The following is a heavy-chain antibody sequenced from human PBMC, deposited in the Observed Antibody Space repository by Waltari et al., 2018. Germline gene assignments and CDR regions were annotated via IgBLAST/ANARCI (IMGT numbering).Heavy chain of an antibody. CDR3: ARVGIAVADNWFDP. D-gene: IGHD6-19*01. V-gene: IGHV4-34*01. J-gene: IGHJ5*02. Sequence: QVQLQQWGAGLLKPSETLSLTCAVYGGSFSGYYWSWIRQPPGKGREWIGEINHSGSTNYNPALKSRVTISVDTSKNQFSLKLSSVTAADTAVYYCARVGIAVADNWFDPWGQGTLVTVSS. CDR1: GGSFSGYY. CDR2: INHSGST.